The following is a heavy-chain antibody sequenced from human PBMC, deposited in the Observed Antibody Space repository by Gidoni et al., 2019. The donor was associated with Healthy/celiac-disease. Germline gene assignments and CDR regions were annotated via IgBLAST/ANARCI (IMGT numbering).Heavy chain of an antibody. Sequence: QVQLQESGPGLVKPSETLSLTCTVSGGSISSYYWSWIRQPPGKGLEWIGYIYYSGSTNYNPSLKSRVTISVDTSKNQFSLKLSSVTAADTAVYYCARSPFDYGDYYNWFDPWGQGTLVTVSS. CDR2: IYYSGST. V-gene: IGHV4-59*08. CDR1: GGSISSYY. D-gene: IGHD4-17*01. J-gene: IGHJ5*02. CDR3: ARSPFDYGDYYNWFDP.